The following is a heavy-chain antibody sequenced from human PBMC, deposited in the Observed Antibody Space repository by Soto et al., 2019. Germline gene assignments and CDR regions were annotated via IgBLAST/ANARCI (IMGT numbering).Heavy chain of an antibody. J-gene: IGHJ6*02. CDR3: AKGEFAGYYYYGMDV. CDR1: GFTFSNYA. Sequence: GGSLRLSCAASGFTFSNYAMTWVRQAPGKGLEWVSAISRSGDSTYYADSVKGRFTISRDNSKNTLYVQMNSLRAEDTAVYYCAKGEFAGYYYYGMDVWGQGTTVTVSS. CDR2: ISRSGDST. V-gene: IGHV3-23*01. D-gene: IGHD3-10*01.